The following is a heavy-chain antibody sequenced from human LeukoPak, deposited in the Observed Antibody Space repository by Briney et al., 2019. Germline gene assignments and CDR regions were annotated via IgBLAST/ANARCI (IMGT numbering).Heavy chain of an antibody. D-gene: IGHD3-3*01. V-gene: IGHV3-73*01. CDR3: AKDLWSFRDSGTPSDAFDF. CDR1: GFTFSGSA. J-gene: IGHJ3*01. CDR2: IRSKANSYAT. Sequence: GGSLRLSCAASGFTFSGSAMHWVRQASGKGLEWVGRIRSKANSYATAYAASVKGRFTISRDNSKNTVSLQMNSLRAEDTAVYYCAKDLWSFRDSGTPSDAFDFWGQGTMVTVSS.